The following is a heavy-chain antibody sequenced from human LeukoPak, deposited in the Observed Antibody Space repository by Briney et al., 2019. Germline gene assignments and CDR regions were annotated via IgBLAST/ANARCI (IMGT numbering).Heavy chain of an antibody. Sequence: GGSLRLSCAASGFTFSSYAMHWVRQAPGKGLEWVAVISYDGSNKYYADSVKGRFTISRDNSKNTLYLQMNSLRAEDTAVYYCARPGVVAATFFDYWGQGTLVTVSS. V-gene: IGHV3-30-3*01. CDR3: ARPGVVAATFFDY. J-gene: IGHJ4*02. D-gene: IGHD2-15*01. CDR2: ISYDGSNK. CDR1: GFTFSSYA.